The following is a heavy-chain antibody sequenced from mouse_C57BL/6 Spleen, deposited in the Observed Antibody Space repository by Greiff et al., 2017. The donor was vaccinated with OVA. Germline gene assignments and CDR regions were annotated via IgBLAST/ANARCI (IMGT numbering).Heavy chain of an antibody. CDR2: ISSGGSYT. J-gene: IGHJ4*01. CDR1: GFTFSSYG. Sequence: EVQLVESGGDLVKPGGSLKLSCAASGFTFSSYGMSWVRQTPDKRLEWVATISSGGSYTYYPDSVKGRFTISRDNAKNTLYLQMSSLKSEDTAMYYCARTYGYDGAYYAMDYWGQGASGTVSS. CDR3: ARTYGYDGAYYAMDY. D-gene: IGHD2-2*01. V-gene: IGHV5-6*01.